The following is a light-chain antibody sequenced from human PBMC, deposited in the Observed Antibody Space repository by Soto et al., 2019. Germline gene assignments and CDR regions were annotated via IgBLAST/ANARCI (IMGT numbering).Light chain of an antibody. Sequence: DIVMTQSPDSLAVSLGERATINCKSSQSVLYSSNNKNYLAWYQQKPGQPPKLLIYWASTRESGVPDRFSGSGSGTDSTLTISSMQAEDVAVYYCQQYYSTPGTFSGVTKVDIK. CDR3: QQYYSTPGT. CDR1: QSVLYSSNNKNY. V-gene: IGKV4-1*01. J-gene: IGKJ4*01. CDR2: WAS.